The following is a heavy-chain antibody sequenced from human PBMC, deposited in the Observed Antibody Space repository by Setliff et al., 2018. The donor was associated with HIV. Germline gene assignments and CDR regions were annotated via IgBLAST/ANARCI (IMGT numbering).Heavy chain of an antibody. D-gene: IGHD2-15*01. CDR2: IYHTGNT. Sequence: PSETLSLTCTVSGGSISSDKWWDWVRQPPGKGLEWIGEIYHTGNTNYDPPLKSRVTMSVDKSKYQFSLKLNSVTAADTAVYYCTRAPGGGKDYFDYWGQGTLVTVSS. CDR3: TRAPGGGKDYFDY. J-gene: IGHJ4*02. CDR1: GGSISSDKW. V-gene: IGHV4-4*02.